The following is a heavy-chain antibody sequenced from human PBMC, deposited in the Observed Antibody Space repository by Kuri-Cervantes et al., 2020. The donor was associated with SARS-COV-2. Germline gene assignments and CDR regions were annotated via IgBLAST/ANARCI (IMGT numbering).Heavy chain of an antibody. V-gene: IGHV1-69*05. Sequence: SVKVFCMASGYTFTSYGISWVRQAPGQGLEWMGGIIPMFGLPNYAQKFQGRVTITTDESTSTAYTDLSSLRSEDTAIYYCAGRLTTPGALTGEYFQHWGQGTLVTVSS. D-gene: IGHD1-14*01. CDR2: IIPMFGLP. J-gene: IGHJ1*01. CDR1: GYTFTSYG. CDR3: AGRLTTPGALTGEYFQH.